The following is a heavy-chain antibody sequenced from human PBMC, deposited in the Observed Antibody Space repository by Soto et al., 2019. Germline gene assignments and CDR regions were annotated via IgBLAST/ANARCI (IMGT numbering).Heavy chain of an antibody. J-gene: IGHJ6*02. Sequence: EVQLLESGGGFIHPGGSLRLSCAASGFSFSSFAMNWVRQAPGKGLEWVSIISGSADSTFYADSVKGRFTISRDNSKSTLSLKINSLRTADTAVYYCPKTRGAMIYAISVYGMDVWGQGTTVTVSS. D-gene: IGHD2-8*01. CDR3: PKTRGAMIYAISVYGMDV. V-gene: IGHV3-23*01. CDR1: GFSFSSFA. CDR2: ISGSADST.